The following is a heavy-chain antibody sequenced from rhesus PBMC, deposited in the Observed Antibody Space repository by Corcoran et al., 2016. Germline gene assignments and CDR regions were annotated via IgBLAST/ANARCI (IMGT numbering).Heavy chain of an antibody. D-gene: IGHD4-35*01. V-gene: IGHV4-160*01. J-gene: IGHJ4*01. Sequence: QVQLQQWGEGLVKPSETLSLTCAVYGGSVRGYWWGWIRPPPGKGLEGSGLIRSGGRTQPNPAPQRRVTISIDPSTNQVSMKLRSGTAAEPAVYYCAGYGNGFDYWGQGVLLTVSS. CDR2: IRSGGRT. CDR3: AGYGNGFDY. CDR1: GGSVRGYW.